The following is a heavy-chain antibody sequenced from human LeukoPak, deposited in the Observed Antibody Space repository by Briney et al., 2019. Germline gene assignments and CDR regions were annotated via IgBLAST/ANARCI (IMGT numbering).Heavy chain of an antibody. J-gene: IGHJ4*02. V-gene: IGHV3-21*01. Sequence: GGSLRLSCAASGFTFSGFGMHWVRQAPGKGLEWVSSISSSSSYIYYADSVKGRFTISRDNAKNSLYLQMNSLRAEDTAVYYCARSPYYDFWSGYYTGEDYFDYWGQGTLVTVSS. CDR3: ARSPYYDFWSGYYTGEDYFDY. CDR1: GFTFSGFG. D-gene: IGHD3-3*01. CDR2: ISSSSSYI.